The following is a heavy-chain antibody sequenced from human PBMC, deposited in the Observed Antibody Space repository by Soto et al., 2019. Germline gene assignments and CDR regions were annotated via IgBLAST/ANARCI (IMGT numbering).Heavy chain of an antibody. D-gene: IGHD2-2*01. CDR3: ARVVPGAEAWFGP. J-gene: IGHJ5*02. V-gene: IGHV1-18*01. CDR1: GYTFSNYG. Sequence: QVQLVQSGGEVKRPGASVTVSCKTSGYTFSNYGITWVRQAPGPPLEWLGWISLYSDGTNYAQKFQGRVSMTTDTSTTTAYMELRSLRSDDTAVYYCARVVPGAEAWFGPWGQGTLVTVSS. CDR2: ISLYSDGT.